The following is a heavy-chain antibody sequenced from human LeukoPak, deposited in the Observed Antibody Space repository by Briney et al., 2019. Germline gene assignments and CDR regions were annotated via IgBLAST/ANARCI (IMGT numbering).Heavy chain of an antibody. J-gene: IGHJ5*02. CDR3: ARGYDILTGNYNWLDP. V-gene: IGHV5-51*01. CDR1: GYSFTSYW. CDR2: IYPGVSDT. D-gene: IGHD3-9*01. Sequence: GESLKISCKGSGYSFTSYWIGWVRQMPGKGLEWMGIIYPGVSDTRYSPSFQGQVTISADKSISTAYLQWSSLKASDTAMYYCARGYDILTGNYNWLDPWGQGTLVTVSS.